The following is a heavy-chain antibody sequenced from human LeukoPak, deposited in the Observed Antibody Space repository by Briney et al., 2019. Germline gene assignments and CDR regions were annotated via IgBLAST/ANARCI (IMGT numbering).Heavy chain of an antibody. CDR2: INPNSGGT. CDR3: ARGPGLLWFGELLNY. V-gene: IGHV1-2*06. Sequence: ASVKVSCKASGYTFTGYYMHWVRRAPGQGLEWMGRINPNSGGTNYAQKFQGRVTMTRDTSISTAYMELGRLRSDDTAVYYCARGPGLLWFGELLNYWGQGTLVTVSS. CDR1: GYTFTGYY. D-gene: IGHD3-10*01. J-gene: IGHJ4*02.